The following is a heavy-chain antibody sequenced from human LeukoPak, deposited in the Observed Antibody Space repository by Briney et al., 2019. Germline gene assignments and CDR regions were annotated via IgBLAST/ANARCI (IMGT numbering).Heavy chain of an antibody. CDR1: GYTFTRYG. Sequence: GASVKVSCKTSGYTFTRYGVSWVRQAPGQGLEWMGWVSGYSGNTNYAQKVQGRVTMTTDTSTTTAYMELGSLRSDDTAVYYCARVGCSGGDCYSSADHWGQGTLVTVSS. J-gene: IGHJ5*02. V-gene: IGHV1-18*01. CDR2: VSGYSGNT. CDR3: ARVGCSGGDCYSSADH. D-gene: IGHD2-15*01.